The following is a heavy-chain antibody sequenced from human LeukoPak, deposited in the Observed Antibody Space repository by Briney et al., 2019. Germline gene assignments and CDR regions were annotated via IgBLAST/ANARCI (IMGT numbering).Heavy chain of an antibody. J-gene: IGHJ4*02. Sequence: ASVKVSCKVSGYTLTELSMHWVRQAPVKGLEWMGGFDPEDGETIYAQKFRGRVTMTEDTSTDTAYMELSSLRSEDTAVYYCAREGVAGTGLDFWGQGTLVTVSS. D-gene: IGHD6-13*01. V-gene: IGHV1-24*01. CDR2: FDPEDGET. CDR3: AREGVAGTGLDF. CDR1: GYTLTELS.